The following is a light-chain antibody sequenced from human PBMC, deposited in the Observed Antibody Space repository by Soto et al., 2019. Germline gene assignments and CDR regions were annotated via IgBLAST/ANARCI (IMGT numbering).Light chain of an antibody. CDR1: SSDVGANNL. Sequence: QSALTQPASVSGSPGQSITISCTGSSSDVGANNLVSWYQQHPGKAPKVLVYAVNSRPSGISDRFSGSKSGNTASLTISGLQPEDEADYYCSSYIDLNSWVFGGGTKLTGL. CDR2: AVN. CDR3: SSYIDLNSWV. V-gene: IGLV2-14*01. J-gene: IGLJ3*02.